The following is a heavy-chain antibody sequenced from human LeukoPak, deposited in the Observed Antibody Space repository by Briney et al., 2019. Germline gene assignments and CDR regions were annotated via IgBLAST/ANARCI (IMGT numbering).Heavy chain of an antibody. CDR3: ARGTLEAIDY. CDR2: IYHSGST. D-gene: IGHD1-1*01. CDR1: GGSISRYY. Sequence: SETLSLTCTVSGGSISRYYWSWIRQPPGKGLEWIGYIYHSGSTNYNPSLKSRVTISVDTSKNQFSLKLSSVTAADTAVYYCARGTLEAIDYWGQGTLVTVSS. J-gene: IGHJ4*02. V-gene: IGHV4-59*01.